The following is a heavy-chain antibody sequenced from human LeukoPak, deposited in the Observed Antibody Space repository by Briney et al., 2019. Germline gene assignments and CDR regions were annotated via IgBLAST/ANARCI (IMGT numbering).Heavy chain of an antibody. D-gene: IGHD3-22*01. V-gene: IGHV4-34*01. CDR3: AGKGYYYDSSGYLN. CDR2: IYYSGST. J-gene: IGHJ4*02. Sequence: SETLSLTCAVYGGSFSGYYWSWIRQPPGKGLEWIGSIYYSGSTYYNPSLKSRVTISVDTSKNQFSLKLSSVTAADTAVYYCAGKGYYYDSSGYLNWGQGTLVTVSS. CDR1: GGSFSGYY.